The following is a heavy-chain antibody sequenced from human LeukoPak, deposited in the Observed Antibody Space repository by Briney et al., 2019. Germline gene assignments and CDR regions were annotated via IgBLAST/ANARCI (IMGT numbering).Heavy chain of an antibody. D-gene: IGHD3-22*01. CDR2: INPSGGST. V-gene: IGHV1-46*01. J-gene: IGHJ4*02. CDR3: ARGFGPYYYDSTGYYNFDY. CDR1: GYTFTSYY. Sequence: ASVKVSCKASGYTFTSYYMHWVRQAPGQGLEWMGIINPSGGSTSYAQKFQGRVTMTRDTSTSTAYMELSSLRSEDTALYYCARGFGPYYYDSTGYYNFDYWGQGTLVTVSS.